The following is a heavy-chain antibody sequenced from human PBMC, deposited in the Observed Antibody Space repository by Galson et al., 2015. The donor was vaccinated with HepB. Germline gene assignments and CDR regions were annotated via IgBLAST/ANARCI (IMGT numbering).Heavy chain of an antibody. CDR2: ISAYNGNT. D-gene: IGHD3-3*01. V-gene: IGHV1-18*01. J-gene: IGHJ4*02. Sequence: VKVSCKASGYTFTSYGISWVRQAPGQGLEWMGWISAYNGNTNYAQKLQGRVTMTTDTSTSTAYMELRSLRSDDTAAYYCARDSQTPYYDFWSGYYMLSLAAERFDYWGQGTLVTVSS. CDR3: ARDSQTPYYDFWSGYYMLSLAAERFDY. CDR1: GYTFTSYG.